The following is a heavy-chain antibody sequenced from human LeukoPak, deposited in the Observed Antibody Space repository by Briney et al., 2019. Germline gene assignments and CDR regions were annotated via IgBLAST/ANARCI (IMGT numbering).Heavy chain of an antibody. CDR2: IYYSGST. D-gene: IGHD6-6*01. J-gene: IGHJ4*02. Sequence: PSETLSLTCTVSGGFISDSSYYWGWIRQPPGKGLEWIGSIYYSGSTYYNPSLKSRVTISVDTSKNQFSLKLSSVTAADTAVYFCAREYRSSAGYWGQGTLVTVSS. CDR1: GGFISDSSYY. V-gene: IGHV4-39*02. CDR3: AREYRSSAGY.